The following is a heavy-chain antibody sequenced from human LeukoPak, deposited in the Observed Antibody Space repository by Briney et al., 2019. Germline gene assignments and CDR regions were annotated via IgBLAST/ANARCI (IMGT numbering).Heavy chain of an antibody. Sequence: PGRSLRLSCAASGFTFSSYGMHWVRQAPGKGLEWVAVISYDGSNKYYADSVKGRFTISRDNSKNTLYLQMNSLRAEDTAVHYCAKDHLYYDSSGYPTYWGQGTLVTVSS. CDR1: GFTFSSYG. V-gene: IGHV3-30*18. CDR3: AKDHLYYDSSGYPTY. D-gene: IGHD3-22*01. J-gene: IGHJ4*02. CDR2: ISYDGSNK.